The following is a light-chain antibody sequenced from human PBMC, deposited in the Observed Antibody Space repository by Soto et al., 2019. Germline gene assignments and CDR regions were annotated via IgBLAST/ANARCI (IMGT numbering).Light chain of an antibody. J-gene: IGKJ1*01. CDR1: QSVSSSY. Sequence: EIVLTQSPGTLSFSPGERATLSCRASQSVSSSYLAWYQQKPGQAPRLLIYGASSRATGIPDRFSGSGSGTVFTLTISRLEPVDFAVYYCQQYGSSQTWTFGQGTKVDNK. CDR2: GAS. CDR3: QQYGSSQTWT. V-gene: IGKV3-20*01.